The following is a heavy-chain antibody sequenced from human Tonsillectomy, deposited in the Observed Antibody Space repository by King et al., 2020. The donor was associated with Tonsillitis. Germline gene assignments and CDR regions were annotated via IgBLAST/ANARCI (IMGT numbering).Heavy chain of an antibody. D-gene: IGHD1-26*01. Sequence: VQLQESGPGLVKPSETLSLTCAVSGFSISSGYYWGWVRQSPVKGLEWIGSIYHSGSNNYNPSLKSRVTMSVDTSKNQFSLKLSSVTAADTAVYYCARVGAWYYFDYWGQGTLVTVSS. CDR2: IYHSGSN. CDR1: GFSISSGYY. V-gene: IGHV4-38-2*01. CDR3: ARVGAWYYFDY. J-gene: IGHJ4*02.